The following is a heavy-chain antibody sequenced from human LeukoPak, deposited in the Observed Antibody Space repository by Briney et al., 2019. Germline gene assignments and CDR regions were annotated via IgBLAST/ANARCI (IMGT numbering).Heavy chain of an antibody. CDR1: GYTLTELS. Sequence: ASVKVSCKVSGYTLTELSMHWMRQAPGKGLEWMGGFDPEDGETIYAQKFQGKVTITADKSTSTAYMELSRLRSEDTAVYYCARVGATQNFDYWGQGTLVTVSS. J-gene: IGHJ4*02. CDR3: ARVGATQNFDY. V-gene: IGHV1-24*01. D-gene: IGHD1-26*01. CDR2: FDPEDGET.